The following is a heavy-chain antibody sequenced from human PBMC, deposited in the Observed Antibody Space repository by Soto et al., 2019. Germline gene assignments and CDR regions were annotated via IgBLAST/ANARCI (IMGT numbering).Heavy chain of an antibody. V-gene: IGHV2-70*01. D-gene: IGHD6-6*01. CDR3: ARRAAYGSSYFFDY. Sequence: SGPTLVNPTQTLTLTCTFTGFSLRTSGMCVSWIRQPPGKALEWLALVDWDDDKYYNTSLRTRLTISRDTSKNQVILTMTNMDPVDTATYYCARRAAYGSSYFFDYWGQGSLVTVSS. J-gene: IGHJ4*02. CDR2: VDWDDDK. CDR1: GFSLRTSGMC.